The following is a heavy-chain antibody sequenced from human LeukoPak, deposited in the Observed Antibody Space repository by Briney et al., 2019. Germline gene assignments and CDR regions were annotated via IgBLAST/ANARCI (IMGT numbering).Heavy chain of an antibody. D-gene: IGHD3-10*01. J-gene: IGHJ4*02. CDR1: GYTFTSYA. Sequence: SVKVSCKASGYTFTSYAISWVRQAPGQGLEWMGRIIPILGIANYAQKFQGRVTITADKSTSTAYMELSSLRSEDTAVYYCASWSYGSGSYYWGQGTLVTVSS. CDR2: IIPILGIA. V-gene: IGHV1-69*04. CDR3: ASWSYGSGSYY.